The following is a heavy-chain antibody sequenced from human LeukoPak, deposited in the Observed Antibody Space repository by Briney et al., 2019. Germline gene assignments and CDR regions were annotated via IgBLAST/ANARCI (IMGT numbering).Heavy chain of an antibody. Sequence: SVKVSCKASGVTFSSYAISWVRQAPGQGLEWMGGIIPIFGTANYAQKFQGRVTITTDESTSTAYMELSSLRSEDTAVNYCARALRIAARPEYYYYMDVWGKGTTVTVSS. CDR3: ARALRIAARPEYYYYMDV. CDR2: IIPIFGTA. CDR1: GVTFSSYA. J-gene: IGHJ6*03. V-gene: IGHV1-69*05. D-gene: IGHD6-6*01.